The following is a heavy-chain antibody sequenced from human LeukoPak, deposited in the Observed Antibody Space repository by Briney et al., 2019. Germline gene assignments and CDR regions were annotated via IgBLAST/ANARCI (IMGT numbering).Heavy chain of an antibody. V-gene: IGHV1-18*01. CDR1: GYTFTSYG. CDR3: ARSPSSTRTYYYGMDV. J-gene: IGHJ6*02. Sequence: GESLKISCKGSGYTFTSYGISWVRQAPGQGLEWMGWISAYNGNTNYAQKLQGGVTMTTDTSTSTAYMELRSLRSDDTAVYYCARSPSSTRTYYYGMDVWGQGTTVTVSS. D-gene: IGHD6-13*01. CDR2: ISAYNGNT.